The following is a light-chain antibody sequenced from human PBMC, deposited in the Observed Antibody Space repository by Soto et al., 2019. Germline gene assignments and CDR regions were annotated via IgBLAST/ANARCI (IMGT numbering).Light chain of an antibody. J-gene: IGLJ3*02. CDR3: QSYDAKNRYWV. V-gene: IGLV6-57*04. CDR2: EHN. CDR1: SGGIANNY. Sequence: NFMLTQPHSVSESPGETVTISCTRTSGGIANNYVQWYQQRPGSAPTIVIYEHNQRPSGVPDRFSGSTDGSSNSASLTISGLQTEDEADYYCQSYDAKNRYWVFGGGTKLTVL.